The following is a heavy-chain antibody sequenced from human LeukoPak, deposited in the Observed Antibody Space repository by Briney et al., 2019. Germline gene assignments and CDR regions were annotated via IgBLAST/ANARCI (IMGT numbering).Heavy chain of an antibody. CDR3: ARGSAMDSSSWYPVDY. CDR2: IYYSGST. D-gene: IGHD6-13*01. J-gene: IGHJ4*02. Sequence: LSLTCTVSGGSISSGDYYWSWIRQPPGKGLEWIGYIYYSGSTYYNPSLKSRVTISVDTSKNQFSLKLSSVTAADTAVYYCARGSAMDSSSWYPVDYWGQGTLVTVSS. V-gene: IGHV4-30-4*08. CDR1: GGSISSGDYY.